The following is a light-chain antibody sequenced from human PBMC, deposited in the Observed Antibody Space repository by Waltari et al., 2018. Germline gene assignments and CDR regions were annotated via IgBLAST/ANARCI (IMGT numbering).Light chain of an antibody. Sequence: DIQMIQSPSTLSASVGDRVTIPCRASQNITRWLAWYQQKPGKAPKLLMYDVSTLESGVPSRFSGRGSGTEFTLTISSLQPDDFAVYYCQQYNTYCSFGGGTKVEI. J-gene: IGKJ4*01. CDR1: QNITRW. CDR3: QQYNTYCS. CDR2: DVS. V-gene: IGKV1-5*01.